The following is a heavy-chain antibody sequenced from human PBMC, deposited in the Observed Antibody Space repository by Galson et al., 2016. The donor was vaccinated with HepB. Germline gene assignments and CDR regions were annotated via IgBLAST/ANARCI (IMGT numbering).Heavy chain of an antibody. D-gene: IGHD4/OR15-4a*01. V-gene: IGHV3-7*03. J-gene: IGHJ4*02. Sequence: SLRLSCAASGFTFSSSWMSWVRQAPGKGLEWVANIKQDGSDKNYVDSVKGRFTISRDNAENSLYLQMNNLRAEDTAVYYCATTAGAPGNYWGQGTLATVSA. CDR1: GFTFSSSW. CDR2: IKQDGSDK. CDR3: ATTAGAPGNY.